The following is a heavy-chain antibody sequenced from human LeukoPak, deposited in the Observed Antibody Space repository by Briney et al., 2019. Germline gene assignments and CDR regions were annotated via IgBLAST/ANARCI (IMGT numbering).Heavy chain of an antibody. J-gene: IGHJ4*02. CDR3: ARDPNHNIAAAGYFDY. CDR1: GFTFSSYG. D-gene: IGHD6-13*01. CDR2: IWYDGSNK. Sequence: GGSLRLSCAASGFTFSSYGMHWVRQAPGKGLEWVAVIWYDGSNKYYADSVKGRFTISRDNSKNTLYLQMNSPRAEDTAVYYCARDPNHNIAAAGYFDYWGQGTLVTVSS. V-gene: IGHV3-33*01.